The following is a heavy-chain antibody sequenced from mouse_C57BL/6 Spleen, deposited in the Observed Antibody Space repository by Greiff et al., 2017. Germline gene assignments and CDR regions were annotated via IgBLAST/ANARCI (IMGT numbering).Heavy chain of an antibody. CDR2: IYPGDGDT. J-gene: IGHJ1*03. Sequence: QVQLQQSGAELVKPGASVKISCKASGYAFSSYWMNWVKQRPGKGLEWIGQIYPGDGDTNYNGKFKGKATLTADKSSSTAYMQLSSLTSEDSAVYFCARSLYGNYAYWYFDVWGTGTTVTVSS. D-gene: IGHD2-10*02. CDR1: GYAFSSYW. V-gene: IGHV1-80*01. CDR3: ARSLYGNYAYWYFDV.